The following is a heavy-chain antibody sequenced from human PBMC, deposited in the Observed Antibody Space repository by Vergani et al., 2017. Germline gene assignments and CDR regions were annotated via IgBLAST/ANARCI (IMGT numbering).Heavy chain of an antibody. CDR2: IYTSGST. V-gene: IGHV4-4*07. Sequence: QVQLQESGPGLVKPSETLSLTCTVSGGSISSYYWSWIRQPAGKGLEWIGRIYTSGSTNYNPSLKSRVTISVDTSKNQFSLKLSSVTAADTAVYYCARVHTATYYYYMDVWGKGTTVTVSS. CDR3: ARVHTATYYYYMDV. J-gene: IGHJ6*03. CDR1: GGSISSYY. D-gene: IGHD5-18*01.